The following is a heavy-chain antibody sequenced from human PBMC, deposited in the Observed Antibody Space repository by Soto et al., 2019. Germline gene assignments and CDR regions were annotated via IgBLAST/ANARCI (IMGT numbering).Heavy chain of an antibody. J-gene: IGHJ4*02. CDR1: GCTFSNAC. CDR3: TPGRLPSDY. CDR2: IKSKTDGGTP. Sequence: EVQLVDSGGGLVKPGGSLRLACAASGCTFSNACMSWVRQAPGKGLKWVVRIKSKTDGGTPDYAAPVKGRFTISREDSNNTLYLQMNSMKTENRPVSYCTPGRLPSDYGGQGTLVTVSS. V-gene: IGHV3-15*01. D-gene: IGHD5-12*01.